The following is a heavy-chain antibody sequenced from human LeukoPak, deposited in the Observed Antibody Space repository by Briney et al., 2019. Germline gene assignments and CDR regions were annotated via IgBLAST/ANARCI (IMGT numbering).Heavy chain of an antibody. V-gene: IGHV4-59*08. CDR2: IYYSGST. CDR3: ARHDAVTTSELFDY. Sequence: SETLSLTCTVSGGSISNYYWSWIRQPPGEGLEWIAYIYYSGSTNYNPSLKSRVTISVDTSKNQFSLKLRSVTAADTAVYYCARHDAVTTSELFDYWGQGTLVTVSS. D-gene: IGHD4-17*01. J-gene: IGHJ4*02. CDR1: GGSISNYY.